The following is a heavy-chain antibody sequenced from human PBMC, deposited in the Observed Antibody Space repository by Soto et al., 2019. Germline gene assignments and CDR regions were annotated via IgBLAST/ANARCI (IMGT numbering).Heavy chain of an antibody. CDR2: IWYDGSNK. V-gene: IGHV3-33*01. J-gene: IGHJ6*02. Sequence: QVQLVESGGGVVQPGRSLRLSCAASGFTFSSYGMHWVRQAPGKGLEWVAVIWYDGSNKYYADSVKGRFTISRDNSKNTLYPPMNHLSAEATAVYYCAREYDIVVVPAALAYGMDVWGQGTTVTVSS. CDR1: GFTFSSYG. CDR3: AREYDIVVVPAALAYGMDV. D-gene: IGHD2-2*01.